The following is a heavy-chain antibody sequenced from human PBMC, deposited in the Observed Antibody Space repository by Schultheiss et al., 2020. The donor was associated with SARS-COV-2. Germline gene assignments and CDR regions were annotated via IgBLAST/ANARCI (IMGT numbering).Heavy chain of an antibody. CDR1: GDSISSYY. D-gene: IGHD2-8*02. V-gene: IGHV4-59*08. J-gene: IGHJ6*02. Sequence: SQTLSLTCSVSGDSISSYYWSWIRQPPGKGLEWIGYIYYGGSTNYNPSLKSRVTISIDTSKNQFSLKLSSVTAADTAVYYCARHRSGYYHYGMDVWGQGTTVTVS. CDR2: IYYGGST. CDR3: ARHRSGYYHYGMDV.